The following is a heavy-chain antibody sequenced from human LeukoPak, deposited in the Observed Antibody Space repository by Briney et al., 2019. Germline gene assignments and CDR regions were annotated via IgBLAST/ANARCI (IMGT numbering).Heavy chain of an antibody. CDR1: GDSISSGSYY. CDR3: ARDRYSGTFRYYYYYYMDV. CDR2: IYTRGNT. J-gene: IGHJ6*03. V-gene: IGHV4-61*02. D-gene: IGHD1-26*01. Sequence: SQTLSLTCTVSGDSISSGSYYWSWIRQPAGEGLEWIGRIYTRGNTYYNPSLKSRVTISLDTSKNQFSLELSSVTAADAAVYYCARDRYSGTFRYYYYYYMDVWGKGTTVTVSS.